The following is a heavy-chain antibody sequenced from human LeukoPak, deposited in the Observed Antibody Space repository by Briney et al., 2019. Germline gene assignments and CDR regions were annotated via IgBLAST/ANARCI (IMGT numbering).Heavy chain of an antibody. CDR3: ARGRSYSNYRIGGFDP. D-gene: IGHD4-11*01. CDR2: INHSGST. J-gene: IGHJ5*02. V-gene: IGHV4-34*01. CDR1: GGSFSGYY. Sequence: PLETLSLTCAVYGGSFSGYYWSWIRQPPGKGLEWIGEINHSGSTNYNPSLKSRVTISVDTSKNQFPLKLSSVTAADTAVYYCARGRSYSNYRIGGFDPWGQGTLVTVSS.